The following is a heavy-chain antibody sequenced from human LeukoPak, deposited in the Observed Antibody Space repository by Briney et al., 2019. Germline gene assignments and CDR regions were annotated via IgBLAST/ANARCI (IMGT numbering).Heavy chain of an antibody. V-gene: IGHV4-34*01. D-gene: IGHD3-3*01. CDR3: ARPQGDDFWSGYYNSLGAFDI. CDR2: VNHSGST. J-gene: IGHJ3*02. Sequence: SETLSLTCTVSGGSINSYYWSWIRQPPGKGLEWIGEVNHSGSTNYNPSLKSRVTISVDTSKNQFSLKLSSVTAADTALYYCARPQGDDFWSGYYNSLGAFDIWGQGTMVTVSS. CDR1: GGSINSYY.